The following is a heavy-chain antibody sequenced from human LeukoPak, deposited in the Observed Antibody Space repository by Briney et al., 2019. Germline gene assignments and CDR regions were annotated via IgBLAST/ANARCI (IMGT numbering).Heavy chain of an antibody. Sequence: ASVKVSCKASGYTFTSYAMNWVRQAPGQGLEWMGWINPNSGGTNYAQKFQGRVTMTRDTSISTAYMELSRLRFDDTAVYYCARGYCSSTSCYTDWFDPWGQGTLVTVSS. CDR1: GYTFTSYA. V-gene: IGHV1-2*02. CDR2: INPNSGGT. D-gene: IGHD2-2*02. CDR3: ARGYCSSTSCYTDWFDP. J-gene: IGHJ5*02.